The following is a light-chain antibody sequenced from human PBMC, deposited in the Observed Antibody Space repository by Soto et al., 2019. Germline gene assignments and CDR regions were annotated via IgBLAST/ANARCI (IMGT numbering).Light chain of an antibody. V-gene: IGKV3-15*01. J-gene: IGKJ4*01. CDR2: GAS. CDR1: QSVSS. CDR3: QYYDNWRLS. Sequence: EIVMTQSPATLSVSPGDRATLSCRASQSVSSIAWYQQKPGQPPRLLIYGASRMATTIPASFSGGGSDTEFTLTISTLQSEDFAVYYCQYYDNWRLSFGGGTTVEIK.